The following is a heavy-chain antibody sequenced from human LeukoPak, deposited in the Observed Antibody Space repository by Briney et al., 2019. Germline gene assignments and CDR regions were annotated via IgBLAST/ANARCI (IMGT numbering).Heavy chain of an antibody. V-gene: IGHV4-61*01. CDR1: GGSVSSGSYY. J-gene: IGHJ4*02. Sequence: SETLSLTCTVSGGSVSSGSYYWSWIRQPPGKGLEWIRYIYYSGSTNYNPSLKSRVTISVDTSKNQFSLKLSSVTAADTAVYYCAITKGDSGAFDYWGQGTLVTVSS. CDR3: AITKGDSGAFDY. D-gene: IGHD3-10*01. CDR2: IYYSGST.